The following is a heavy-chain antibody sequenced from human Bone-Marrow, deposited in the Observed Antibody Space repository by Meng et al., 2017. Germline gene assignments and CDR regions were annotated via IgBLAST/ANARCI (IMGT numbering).Heavy chain of an antibody. CDR2: INPKSGDT. J-gene: IGHJ4*02. CDR3: ARDEDISAAGKLFGDY. V-gene: IGHV1-2*06. D-gene: IGHD6-13*01. CDR1: GYTFPDYW. Sequence: QRGQSGAGVEKPGASVTVSCKASGYTFPDYWLHWVRRAPGQGLEWMGRINPKSGDTHYAQRFQGRVTMPGDTSISTAYMELSGLRSDDTAMYYCARDEDISAAGKLFGDYWGQGTLVTVSS.